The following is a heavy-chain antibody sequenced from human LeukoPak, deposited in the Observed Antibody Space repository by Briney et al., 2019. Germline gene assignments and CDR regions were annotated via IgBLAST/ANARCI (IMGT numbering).Heavy chain of an antibody. CDR3: ARDFQQAPDY. V-gene: IGHV4-39*02. CDR1: GGSISSISHY. Sequence: SETLSLTCTVSGGSISSISHYWAWIRQSPGEGLEWIGNIYHSGSAYYNPSLESRVTISIDTSKNRFSLKLRSVTAADTAVYYCARDFQQAPDYWGQGTLVTVSS. D-gene: IGHD2-2*01. CDR2: IYHSGSA. J-gene: IGHJ4*02.